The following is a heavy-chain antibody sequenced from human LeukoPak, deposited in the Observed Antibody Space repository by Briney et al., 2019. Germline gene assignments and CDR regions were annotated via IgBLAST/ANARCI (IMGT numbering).Heavy chain of an antibody. V-gene: IGHV1-8*01. J-gene: IGHJ4*02. D-gene: IGHD6-19*01. CDR2: MNPNSGNT. CDR3: ARGQRSGWYQTLIDY. Sequence: ASVKVSCKASGYTFTSYDINWVRQATAQGLEWMGWMNPNSGNTGYAQKFQGRVTMTRNTSISTAYMELSSLRSEDTAVYYCARGQRSGWYQTLIDYWGQGTLVTVSS. CDR1: GYTFTSYD.